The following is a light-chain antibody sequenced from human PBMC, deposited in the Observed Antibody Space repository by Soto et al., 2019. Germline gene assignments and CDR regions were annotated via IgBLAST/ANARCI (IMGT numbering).Light chain of an antibody. J-gene: IGKJ2*01. CDR3: QQHNNWPPYT. CDR1: QSVSSN. CDR2: GAS. V-gene: IGKV3-15*01. Sequence: EIVMTQSPATLSVSPGERATLSCRASQSVSSNLAWYQQKPGQAPRLLIYGASTRDNGVPARFSGSGSGTEFTHTIISLQSEDSAVYYCQQHNNWPPYTFGQGTKLEIK.